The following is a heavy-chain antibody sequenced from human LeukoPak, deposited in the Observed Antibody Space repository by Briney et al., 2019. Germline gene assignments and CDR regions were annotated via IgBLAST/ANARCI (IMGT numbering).Heavy chain of an antibody. CDR2: VKSDGSDT. D-gene: IGHD3-10*01. Sequence: PGGSLRLSCAASGSTFSRYWMHWVRQAPGEGLVWVSRVKSDGSDTIYADSAKGRFTISRDNAKNTLYLQMDSLRAEDTAVYYCPTGIGNYYYYWGQGTLVTVAS. J-gene: IGHJ4*02. CDR3: PTGIGNYYYY. CDR1: GSTFSRYW. V-gene: IGHV3-74*01.